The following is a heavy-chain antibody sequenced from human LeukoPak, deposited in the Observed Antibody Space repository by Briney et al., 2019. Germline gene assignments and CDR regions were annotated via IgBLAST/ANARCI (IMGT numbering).Heavy chain of an antibody. V-gene: IGHV3-21*01. D-gene: IGHD6-13*01. Sequence: TAGGSLRLSCAASGFTFNNYDMHWVRQAPGKGLEWVSSILGSSDDTYYAESVKGRFTISRDNAKNSLYLQMNSLRGEDTAVYFCARGFIDKSSWYHYFYMDVWGKGTTVTVSS. CDR3: ARGFIDKSSWYHYFYMDV. CDR2: ILGSSDDT. CDR1: GFTFNNYD. J-gene: IGHJ6*03.